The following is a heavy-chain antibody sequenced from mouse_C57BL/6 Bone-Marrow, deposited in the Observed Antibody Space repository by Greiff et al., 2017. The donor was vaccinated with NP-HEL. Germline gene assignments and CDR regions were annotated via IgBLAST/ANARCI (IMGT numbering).Heavy chain of an antibody. CDR3: ARQRTTVDFDY. CDR2: ISGGGGNT. Sequence: EVQVVESGGGLVKPGGSLKLSCAASGFTFSSYTMSWVRQTPEKRLEWVATISGGGGNTYYPDSVKGRFTISRDNAKNTLYLQMSSLRSEDTALYYCARQRTTVDFDYWGQGTTLTVSS. CDR1: GFTFSSYT. V-gene: IGHV5-9*01. J-gene: IGHJ2*01. D-gene: IGHD1-1*01.